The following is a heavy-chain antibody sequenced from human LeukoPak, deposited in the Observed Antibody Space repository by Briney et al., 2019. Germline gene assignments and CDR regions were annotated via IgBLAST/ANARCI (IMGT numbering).Heavy chain of an antibody. D-gene: IGHD2-21*02. J-gene: IGHJ4*02. Sequence: GGSLRLSCAASGFIFSTYEMNWVRQAPGKGLEWVSYISSSGSTIYYADSVKGRFTISRDNAKNSLYLQMNSLRDEDTSVYYCARAVTVVTRGGLVFDYWGQGTLVTVSS. CDR2: ISSSGSTI. CDR3: ARAVTVVTRGGLVFDY. CDR1: GFIFSTYE. V-gene: IGHV3-48*03.